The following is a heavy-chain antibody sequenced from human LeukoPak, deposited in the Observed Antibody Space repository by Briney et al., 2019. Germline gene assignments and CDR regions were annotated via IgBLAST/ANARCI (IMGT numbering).Heavy chain of an antibody. D-gene: IGHD2-21*02. Sequence: PGGSLRLSCVVSGFTFSSYEMNWVRQAPGRGLEWVAGISYDGTNKYYADSVKGRFTISRDNSKNTLYLQMNSLRTDDTAVYYCARESPACGEDCYFDYWGQGTLVTVSS. CDR1: GFTFSSYE. J-gene: IGHJ4*02. CDR3: ARESPACGEDCYFDY. V-gene: IGHV3-30-3*01. CDR2: ISYDGTNK.